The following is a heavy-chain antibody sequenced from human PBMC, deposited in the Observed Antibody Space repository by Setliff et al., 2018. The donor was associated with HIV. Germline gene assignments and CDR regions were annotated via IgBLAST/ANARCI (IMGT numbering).Heavy chain of an antibody. CDR3: ARVAWYYSFWSGLGDAFDI. CDR1: GYTFTSYG. V-gene: IGHV1-18*01. CDR2: ISAYSGNT. Sequence: GASVKVSCKASGYTFTSYGISWVRQAPGQGLEWMGWISAYSGNTNYAQKLQGRVTMTTDTSTSTAHMEPRSLRSDDTAVYYCARVAWYYSFWSGLGDAFDIWGQGTMVTVSS. J-gene: IGHJ3*02. D-gene: IGHD3-3*01.